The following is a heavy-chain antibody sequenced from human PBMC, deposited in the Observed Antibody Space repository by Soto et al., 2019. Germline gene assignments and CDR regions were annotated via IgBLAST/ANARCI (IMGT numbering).Heavy chain of an antibody. CDR2: IYYSGST. Sequence: SETLSLTCTVSGGSISSSSYYWGWIRQPPGKGLEWIGSIYYSGSTYYNPSLKSRATISVDTSKNQFSLKLSSVTAADTAVYYCARHAYRSGWADHWGQGTLVTVSS. D-gene: IGHD6-19*01. V-gene: IGHV4-39*01. CDR1: GGSISSSSYY. CDR3: ARHAYRSGWADH. J-gene: IGHJ4*02.